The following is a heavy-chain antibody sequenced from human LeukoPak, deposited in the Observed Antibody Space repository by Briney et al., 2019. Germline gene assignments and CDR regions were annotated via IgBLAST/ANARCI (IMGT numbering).Heavy chain of an antibody. J-gene: IGHJ6*03. V-gene: IGHV4-39*02. Sequence: SETLSLTCTVSGGFISGSTYYWGWIRQSPEKGLEWIGSIHYTGNIYYNPSLKRRVTIAVDTSQNQFSLNLKSMTAADTAVYYCARDDQWFGELYPSYYYYYMDVWGKGTTVTVSS. CDR1: GGFISGSTYY. CDR2: IHYTGNI. D-gene: IGHD3-10*01. CDR3: ARDDQWFGELYPSYYYYYMDV.